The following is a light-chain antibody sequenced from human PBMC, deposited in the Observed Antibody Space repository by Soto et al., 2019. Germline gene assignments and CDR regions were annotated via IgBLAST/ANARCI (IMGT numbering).Light chain of an antibody. V-gene: IGLV2-18*02. J-gene: IGLJ1*01. CDR3: TSFTTSTTHV. CDR1: SSDVGSYNR. CDR2: DVN. Sequence: QSALTQPPSVSGSPGQSVAVSCTGSSSDVGSYNRVSWYQQPPGAAPKLIIYDVNNRPSGVPDRFSGSKSGNTASLTISGLRAEDEADYYCTSFTTSTTHVFGTGTKLTVL.